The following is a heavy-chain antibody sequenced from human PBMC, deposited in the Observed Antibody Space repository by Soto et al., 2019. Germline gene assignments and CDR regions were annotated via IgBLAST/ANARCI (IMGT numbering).Heavy chain of an antibody. CDR1: GGSISSGGYY. Sequence: PSETLSLTCTVSGGSISSGGYYWGWIRQHPGKGLVWIGYIYYSGSTYYNPSLKSRVTISVDTSKNQFSLKLSSVTAADTAVYYCARDRYYDFWSGPRVDDAFDIWGQGTMVTVSS. CDR3: ARDRYYDFWSGPRVDDAFDI. J-gene: IGHJ3*02. V-gene: IGHV4-31*03. CDR2: IYYSGST. D-gene: IGHD3-3*01.